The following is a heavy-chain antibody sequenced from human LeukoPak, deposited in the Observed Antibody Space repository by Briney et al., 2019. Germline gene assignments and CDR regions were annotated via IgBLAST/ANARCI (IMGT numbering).Heavy chain of an antibody. J-gene: IGHJ4*02. CDR1: GGSFSGYY. CDR3: ARVLWFGELLYSFDY. V-gene: IGHV4-34*01. D-gene: IGHD3-10*01. CDR2: INHSGST. Sequence: SETLSLTCAVYGGSFSGYYWSWIRQPPGKGLEWIGEINHSGSTNYNPSLKSRVTISVDTSKNQFSLKLSSVTAADTAVYYCARVLWFGELLYSFDYWGQGTLVTVSS.